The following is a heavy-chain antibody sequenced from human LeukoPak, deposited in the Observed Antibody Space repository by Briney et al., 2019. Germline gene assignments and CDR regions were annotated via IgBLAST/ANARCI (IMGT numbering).Heavy chain of an antibody. D-gene: IGHD2-15*01. J-gene: IGHJ4*02. CDR3: ASSHGGYLGDY. CDR2: ISSSSSTI. Sequence: GGSLRLSCAASGFTFSSYSMNWVRQAPGKGLEWVSYISSSSSTIYYADSVKGRFTISRDNAKNSLYLQMNSLRAEDTAVYYCASSHGGYLGDYWGQGTLVTVSS. CDR1: GFTFSSYS. V-gene: IGHV3-48*04.